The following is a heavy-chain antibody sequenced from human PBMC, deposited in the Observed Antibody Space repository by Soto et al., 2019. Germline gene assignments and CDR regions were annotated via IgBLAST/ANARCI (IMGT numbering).Heavy chain of an antibody. CDR1: GGSISRYY. CDR2: IYYSGST. CDR3: ASDSSGSYYFEY. D-gene: IGHD6-19*01. J-gene: IGHJ4*02. Sequence: QVQLQESGPGLVKPSETLSLTCTVSGGSISRYYWSWIRQPPGKGLEWIGYIYYSGSTNYNPSLKSRVPISVDTSKNQCSLKVSSVTAADTAVYYCASDSSGSYYFEYWGQGTLVTVST. V-gene: IGHV4-59*01.